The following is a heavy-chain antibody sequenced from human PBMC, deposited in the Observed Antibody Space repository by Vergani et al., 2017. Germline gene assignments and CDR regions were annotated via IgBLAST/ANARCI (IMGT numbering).Heavy chain of an antibody. CDR2: ISGSGGST. D-gene: IGHD3-9*01. J-gene: IGHJ5*02. Sequence: EVQLLESGGGLVQPGGSLRLSCAASGFTFSSYAMSWVRQAPGKGLEWVSAISGSGGSTYYADSVKGRFTISRDNSKNTLYLQMNSLRAEDTAVYYCAKDPDYDMLTGYYSNWFDPWGQGTLVTVSS. CDR1: GFTFSSYA. CDR3: AKDPDYDMLTGYYSNWFDP. V-gene: IGHV3-23*01.